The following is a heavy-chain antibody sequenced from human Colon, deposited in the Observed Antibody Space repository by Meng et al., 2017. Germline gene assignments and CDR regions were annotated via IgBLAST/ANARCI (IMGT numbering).Heavy chain of an antibody. V-gene: IGHV1-46*01. CDR3: ARGDGGNGSDY. D-gene: IGHD4-23*01. J-gene: IGHJ4*02. CDR1: GYTFTNYY. CDR2: INPSGGST. Sequence: ASVKVSCKASGYTFTNYYIHWVRQAPGQGLEWMGVINPSGGSTNYAQKFQGRLTMTRDTSTSTVYMELSSLRSEDTAVYYCARGDGGNGSDYWGQGTLVTVSS.